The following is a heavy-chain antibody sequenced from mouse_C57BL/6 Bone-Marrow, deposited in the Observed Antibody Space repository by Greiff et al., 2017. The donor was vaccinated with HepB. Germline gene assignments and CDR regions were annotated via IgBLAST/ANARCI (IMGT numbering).Heavy chain of an antibody. Sequence: QVHVKQSGAELVKPGASVKLSCKASGYTFTEYTIHWVKQRSGQGLEWIGWFYPGSGSIKYNEKFKDKATLTADKSSSTAYMELSRLTSEDSAVYFCAKHEIPRYSNYVRFAYWGQGTLVTVSA. CDR3: AKHEIPRYSNYVRFAY. J-gene: IGHJ3*01. V-gene: IGHV1-62-2*01. CDR1: GYTFTEYT. CDR2: FYPGSGSI. D-gene: IGHD2-5*01.